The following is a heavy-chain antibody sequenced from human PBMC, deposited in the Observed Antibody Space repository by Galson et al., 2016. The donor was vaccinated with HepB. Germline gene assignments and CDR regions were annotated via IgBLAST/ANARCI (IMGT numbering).Heavy chain of an antibody. J-gene: IGHJ4*02. Sequence: SLRLSCAASTFTFSSFVMSWVRQAPGKGLEWVSSIGHSGGYIYYADSVKGRFTISRDNSNDTLYQQMNSLRAEDTAVYYCARHPDYYDNSGYLDYWGQGTLVTVAS. CDR2: IGHSGGYI. D-gene: IGHD3-22*01. V-gene: IGHV3-23*01. CDR3: ARHPDYYDNSGYLDY. CDR1: TFTFSSFV.